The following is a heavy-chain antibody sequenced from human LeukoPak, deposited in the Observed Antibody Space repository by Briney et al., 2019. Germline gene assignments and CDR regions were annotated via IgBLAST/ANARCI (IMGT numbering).Heavy chain of an antibody. CDR3: ARDSNILTGTHGSVSAFDI. V-gene: IGHV3-66*01. D-gene: IGHD3-9*01. CDR2: IYSGGST. Sequence: GGSLRLSCAASGFTVSSNYMSWVRQAPGKGLEWVSVIYSGGSTYYADSVKGRFTISRDNSKNTLYLQMNSLRAEDTAVYYCARDSNILTGTHGSVSAFDIWGQGTMVTVSS. CDR1: GFTVSSNY. J-gene: IGHJ3*02.